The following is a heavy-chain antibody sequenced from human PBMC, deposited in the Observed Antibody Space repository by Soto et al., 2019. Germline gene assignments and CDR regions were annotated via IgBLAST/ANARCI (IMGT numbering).Heavy chain of an antibody. V-gene: IGHV1-8*01. D-gene: IGHD3-3*01. CDR2: MNPNSGNT. CDR3: ASRSTRRHITIFGVVMGPYGMDV. J-gene: IGHJ6*02. CDR1: RYTFTSYD. Sequence: GAPAEVTSKAPRYTFTSYDINWARQATGQGLEWMGWMNPNSGNTGYAQKFQGRVTMTRNTSISAAYMELSSLRSEDTAVYYCASRSTRRHITIFGVVMGPYGMDVRGQGTTVTVSS.